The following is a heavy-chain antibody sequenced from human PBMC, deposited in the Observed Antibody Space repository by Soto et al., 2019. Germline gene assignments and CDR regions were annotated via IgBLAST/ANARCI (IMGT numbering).Heavy chain of an antibody. D-gene: IGHD1-1*01. V-gene: IGHV4-30-4*01. Sequence: QVQLQESVPGLVKPSQTLSLTCPGSGGSISRVDYYWSWIRQPPGTGLEWIGYIYYSGSTYYNPSLKSRVTISVDTSKNQFYRKLSSVTAADTTVYYCARETGTNNYIPANFDYWGQGPLVTVSS. J-gene: IGHJ4*02. CDR2: IYYSGST. CDR3: ARETGTNNYIPANFDY. CDR1: GGSISRVDYY.